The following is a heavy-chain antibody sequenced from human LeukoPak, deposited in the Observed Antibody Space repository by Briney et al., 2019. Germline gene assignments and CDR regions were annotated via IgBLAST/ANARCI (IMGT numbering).Heavy chain of an antibody. Sequence: SETLSLTCTVSGGSISSSSYYWGWIRQPPGKGLEWIGSIYYSGSTYYNPSLKSRVTISVDTSKNQFSLKLSSVTAADTAVYYCARTTEAHSWRTRYYDYYMDVWGKGTTVAVSS. D-gene: IGHD6-13*01. CDR3: ARTTEAHSWRTRYYDYYMDV. CDR2: IYYSGST. V-gene: IGHV4-39*07. CDR1: GGSISSSSYY. J-gene: IGHJ6*03.